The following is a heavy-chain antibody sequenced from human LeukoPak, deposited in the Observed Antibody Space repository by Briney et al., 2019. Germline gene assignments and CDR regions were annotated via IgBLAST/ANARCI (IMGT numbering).Heavy chain of an antibody. CDR1: GFTFSAFS. D-gene: IGHD3-9*01. V-gene: IGHV3-23*01. J-gene: IGHJ4*02. Sequence: GGSLRLSCAASGFTFSAFSMTWVRQAPGKGLEWVSLIASNGGNTYYADSVKGRFTISRDNSKNMLYLQLNSLRAEDTAVYYCAKGDPPTYYDILTGQDYWGQGTLVTVSS. CDR2: IASNGGNT. CDR3: AKGDPPTYYDILTGQDY.